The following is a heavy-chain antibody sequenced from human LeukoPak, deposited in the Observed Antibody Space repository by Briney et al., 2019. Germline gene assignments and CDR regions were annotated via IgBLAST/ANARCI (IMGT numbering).Heavy chain of an antibody. V-gene: IGHV4-34*01. CDR2: INHSGST. CDR1: GGSFSGNS. J-gene: IGHJ4*02. Sequence: SETLSLTCAVYGGSFSGNSWSWVRQPPGKGLEWIGEINHSGSTNYSPSLKSRLTISADTSKNQFSLRLTSVTATDTAVYYCARLDGRNYSRDYWGQGNLVTVSS. D-gene: IGHD3-10*01. CDR3: ARLDGRNYSRDY.